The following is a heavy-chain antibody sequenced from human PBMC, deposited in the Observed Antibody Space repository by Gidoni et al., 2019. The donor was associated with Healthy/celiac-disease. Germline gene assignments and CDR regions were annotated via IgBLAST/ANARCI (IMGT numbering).Heavy chain of an antibody. CDR3: ARQGGSGWYGGSVYFDY. CDR2: IYYSGST. Sequence: QLQLQESGPGLVKPSETLSLTCTVSGGSISSSSYYWGWIRQPPGKGLEWSGSIYYSGSTYYNPSLKSRVTISVDTSKNQFSLKLSSVTAADTAVYYCARQGGSGWYGGSVYFDYWGQGTLVTVSS. V-gene: IGHV4-39*01. D-gene: IGHD6-19*01. J-gene: IGHJ4*02. CDR1: GGSISSSSYY.